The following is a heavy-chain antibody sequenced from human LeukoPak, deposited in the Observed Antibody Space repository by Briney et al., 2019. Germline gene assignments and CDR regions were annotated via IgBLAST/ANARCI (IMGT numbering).Heavy chain of an antibody. J-gene: IGHJ2*01. CDR1: GGSINSLY. D-gene: IGHD6-19*01. CDR2: IYYTGST. CDR3: ASGGTSGWSNWYFDL. Sequence: PSETLSLTCTVSGGSINSLYWSWIRQPPGKGLEWIGYIYYTGSTNYNPSLKSRVTISVDTSKTQFSLKLSSVTAADTAVYYCASGGTSGWSNWYFDLWGRGTLVTVSS. V-gene: IGHV4-59*01.